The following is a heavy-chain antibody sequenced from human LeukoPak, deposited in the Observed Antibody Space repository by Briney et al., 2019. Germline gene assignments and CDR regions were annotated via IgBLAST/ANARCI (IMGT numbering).Heavy chain of an antibody. Sequence: PSETLSLTCTVSGGSISSYYWSWIRQPPGKGLEWIGYIYYSGSTNYNPSLKSRVTISVDTSKNRFSLKLSSVTAADTAVYYCARAKRITMVRGVTNPFDYWGQGTLVTVSS. CDR3: ARAKRITMVRGVTNPFDY. V-gene: IGHV4-59*01. CDR1: GGSISSYY. J-gene: IGHJ4*02. CDR2: IYYSGST. D-gene: IGHD3-10*01.